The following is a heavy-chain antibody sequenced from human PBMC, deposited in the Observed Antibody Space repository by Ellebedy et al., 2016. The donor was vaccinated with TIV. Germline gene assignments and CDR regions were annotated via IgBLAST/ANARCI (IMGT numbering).Heavy chain of an antibody. CDR2: FFPGDSDI. V-gene: IGHV5-51*01. Sequence: KVSCKGSGYNFRNYWIAWVRQMPGKGLEWMGVFFPGDSDIVYNPSSFQGQVTISADMSLSTAYLQWSSLKASDTAVYYCVVGALVGTKGFWGQGTRVTVSS. J-gene: IGHJ4*02. CDR3: VVGALVGTKGF. CDR1: GYNFRNYW. D-gene: IGHD1-26*01.